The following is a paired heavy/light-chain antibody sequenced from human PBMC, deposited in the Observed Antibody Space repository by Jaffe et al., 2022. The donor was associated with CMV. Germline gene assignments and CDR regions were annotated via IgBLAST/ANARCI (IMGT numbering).Light chain of an antibody. J-gene: IGKJ3*01. V-gene: IGKV1-16*01. CDR1: QGISDY. CDR2: DAS. Sequence: DIQMTQSPSSLSASVGDRVTITCRASQGISDYLAWFQQKPGKAPKSLIYDASSLHSGVPSRFSGSRSGTDFILTISSLQPEDFATYYCQQYNSYPFTFGPGTKVDLK. CDR3: QQYNSYPFT.
Heavy chain of an antibody. CDR1: GGTFSNHV. J-gene: IGHJ4*02. D-gene: IGHD2-2*01. CDR3: AKGGQYCTSTSCYLIETEF. CDR2: IIPSLGIP. Sequence: QVQLVQSGAEVKKPGSSVKVSCKASGGTFSNHVISWVRQAPGQGLEWMGRIIPSLGIPKYAQSFQDRVTITADTSTSTAYMELRSLTSEDTAVYYCAKGGQYCTSTSCYLIETEFWGQGTLVTVSS. V-gene: IGHV1-69*09.